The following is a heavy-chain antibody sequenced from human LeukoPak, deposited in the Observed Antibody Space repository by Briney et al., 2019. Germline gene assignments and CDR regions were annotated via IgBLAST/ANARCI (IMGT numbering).Heavy chain of an antibody. Sequence: ASVKVSCKASGYTFTGYYMHWVRQAPGQGLEWMGWINPNSGGTNYAQKLQGRVTMTTDTSTSTAYMELRSLRSDDTAVYYCARGGRGATRGDYWGQGTLVTVSS. CDR3: ARGGRGATRGDY. J-gene: IGHJ4*02. V-gene: IGHV1-2*02. D-gene: IGHD3-16*01. CDR2: INPNSGGT. CDR1: GYTFTGYY.